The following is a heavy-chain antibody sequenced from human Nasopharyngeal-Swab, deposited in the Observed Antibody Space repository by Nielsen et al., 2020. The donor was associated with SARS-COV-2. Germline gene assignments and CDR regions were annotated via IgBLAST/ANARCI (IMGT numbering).Heavy chain of an antibody. V-gene: IGHV4-59*01. CDR3: ARGDILTGSQAAFDI. D-gene: IGHD3-9*01. CDR2: IYYSGST. J-gene: IGHJ3*02. Sequence: WIRQPPGKGLEWLGYIYYSGSTNYNPSLKSRITISVDTSKNQISLKLSSVTAADTAVYYCARGDILTGSQAAFDIWGQGTMVTVSS.